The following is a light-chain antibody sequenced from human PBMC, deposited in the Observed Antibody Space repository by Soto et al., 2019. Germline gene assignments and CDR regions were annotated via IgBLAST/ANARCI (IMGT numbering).Light chain of an antibody. CDR2: GAS. Sequence: EIVLTQSPGTLSLSPGERATLSCRASQSVSSNYVAWFQQKPGQAPKLLIYGASSRAAGLPDRFSGGGAGADFILTISRQDADVFVVYYCQHYGSSPRTFGQGTKVEIK. CDR3: QHYGSSPRT. J-gene: IGKJ1*01. V-gene: IGKV3-20*01. CDR1: QSVSSNY.